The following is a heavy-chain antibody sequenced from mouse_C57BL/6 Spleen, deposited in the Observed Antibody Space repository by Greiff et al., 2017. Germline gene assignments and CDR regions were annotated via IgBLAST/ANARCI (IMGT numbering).Heavy chain of an antibody. CDR3: AREGKDDGSRPYAMDY. CDR1: GYTFTSYW. CDR2: IDPSDSYT. D-gene: IGHD1-1*01. V-gene: IGHV1-50*01. J-gene: IGHJ4*01. Sequence: QVQLQQPGAELVKPGASVKLSCKASGYTFTSYWMQWVKQRPGQGLEWIGEIDPSDSYTNYNQKFKGKATLTVDTSSSTAYMQLSSLTSEDSAVYYCAREGKDDGSRPYAMDYWGQGTSVTVSS.